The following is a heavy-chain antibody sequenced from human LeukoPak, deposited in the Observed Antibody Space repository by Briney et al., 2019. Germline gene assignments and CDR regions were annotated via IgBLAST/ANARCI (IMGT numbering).Heavy chain of an antibody. Sequence: SETLSLTCIVSGGSISSYYWSWIRQPAGKGLEWIGRIYTSGSANKNPSLKSRVTISIDTSKNQFSLKLSSVTAADTAVYYCASTPYCTNGICYTKNWFDSWGQGTLVTVSS. CDR2: IYTSGSA. V-gene: IGHV4-4*07. CDR3: ASTPYCTNGICYTKNWFDS. D-gene: IGHD2-8*01. J-gene: IGHJ5*01. CDR1: GGSISSYY.